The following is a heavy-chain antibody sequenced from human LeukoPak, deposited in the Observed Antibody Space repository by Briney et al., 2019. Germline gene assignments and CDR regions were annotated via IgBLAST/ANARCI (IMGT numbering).Heavy chain of an antibody. CDR1: GDSISSSSYY. V-gene: IGHV4-61*01. D-gene: IGHD2-15*01. CDR2: IYYSGST. CDR3: ARSVEGYCSGGSCYSYSYYMDV. Sequence: SETLSLTCTVSGDSISSSSYYWSWIRQPPGKGLEWIGYIYYSGSTNYNPSLKSRITISVDTSKNQFSLKLNSVTAADTAVYYCARSVEGYCSGGSCYSYSYYMDVWGKGTTVTVSS. J-gene: IGHJ6*03.